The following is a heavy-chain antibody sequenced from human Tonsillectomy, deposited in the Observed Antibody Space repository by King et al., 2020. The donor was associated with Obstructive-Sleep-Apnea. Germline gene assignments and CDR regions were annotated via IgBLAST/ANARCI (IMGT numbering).Heavy chain of an antibody. D-gene: IGHD6-19*01. CDR3: ARAPSSSPGLLWFDP. V-gene: IGHV3-21*01. Sequence: QLVQSGGGLVKPGGSLRLSCAASGFTFSSYSMNWVRQAPGKGLEWVSSISSSSSYIYYADSVKGRFTISRDNAKNSLYLQMNSLRAEDTAVYYCARAPSSSPGLLWFDPWGQGTLVTVSS. J-gene: IGHJ5*02. CDR2: ISSSSSYI. CDR1: GFTFSSYS.